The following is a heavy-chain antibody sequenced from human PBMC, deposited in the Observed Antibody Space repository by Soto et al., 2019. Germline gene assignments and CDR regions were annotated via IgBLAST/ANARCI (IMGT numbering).Heavy chain of an antibody. J-gene: IGHJ6*02. CDR2: IDPSCPYT. Sequence: DTLQISCKGSGYSFTRYWMNLVRQMPEKGLGWMGRIDPSCPYTSYSPSFQGHVTISADKSNSTAYPQWSSLKASDTAMYYCTRRTRGYCSSTSCYKNYYYGMDVWGQGTTVTVSS. V-gene: IGHV5-10-1*01. D-gene: IGHD2-2*02. CDR1: GYSFTRYW. CDR3: TRRTRGYCSSTSCYKNYYYGMDV.